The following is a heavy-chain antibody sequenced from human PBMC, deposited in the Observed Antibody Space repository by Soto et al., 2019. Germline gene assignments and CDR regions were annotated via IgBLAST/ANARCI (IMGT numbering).Heavy chain of an antibody. V-gene: IGHV4-34*01. Sequence: QVQLQQWGTGQLKSSETLSLTCAVNGGSFSGYYWSWIRQPPGKGLEWIGEIHHSGSTNYKPSLKSRVTISLDTSKNQFSLTLNSVTAADTAVYYCATIVVVASTMRDDAFDIWGQGTMVTVSS. D-gene: IGHD2-2*01. CDR1: GGSFSGYY. J-gene: IGHJ3*02. CDR3: ATIVVVASTMRDDAFDI. CDR2: IHHSGST.